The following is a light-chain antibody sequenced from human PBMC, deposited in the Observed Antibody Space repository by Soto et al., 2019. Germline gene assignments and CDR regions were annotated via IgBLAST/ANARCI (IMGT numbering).Light chain of an antibody. CDR1: QSISSW. CDR2: KAS. Sequence: DIQMTQSPSTLSASVGDRVTITCRASQSISSWLAWYQQKPGKAPKLLIYKASTLESGVPSKFSGSGSGTEFTLTITSLQPDDFAIYFCQQYHSYFRTFGQGTKVDIK. V-gene: IGKV1-5*03. J-gene: IGKJ1*01. CDR3: QQYHSYFRT.